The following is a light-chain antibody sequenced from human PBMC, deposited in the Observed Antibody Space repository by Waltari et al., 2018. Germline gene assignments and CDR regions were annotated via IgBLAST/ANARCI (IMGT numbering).Light chain of an antibody. CDR3: AAWDDSLNGWV. J-gene: IGLJ3*02. CDR2: SNN. CDR1: SSNIGSNT. Sequence: QSVLTQPPSASGTPGQRVTISCSGSSSNIGSNTVNWYQPPPGTAPKLLIYSNNQPPAGVPDRFSGSNSGTSASLAISGLQSEDEADYYCAAWDDSLNGWVFGGGTKLTVL. V-gene: IGLV1-44*01.